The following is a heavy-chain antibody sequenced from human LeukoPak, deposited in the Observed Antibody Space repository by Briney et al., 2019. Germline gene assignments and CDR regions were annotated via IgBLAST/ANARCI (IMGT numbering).Heavy chain of an antibody. V-gene: IGHV1-8*01. CDR3: ARDEGPIVGATSGFDY. Sequence: ASVKVSCKASGYTFTSYDINWVRQATGQGLEWMGWMNPNSGNTGYAQKFQGRVTMTRNTSISTAYMELSSLRSEDTAVYYCARDEGPIVGATSGFDYWGQGTLVTVSS. CDR2: MNPNSGNT. CDR1: GYTFTSYD. J-gene: IGHJ4*02. D-gene: IGHD1-26*01.